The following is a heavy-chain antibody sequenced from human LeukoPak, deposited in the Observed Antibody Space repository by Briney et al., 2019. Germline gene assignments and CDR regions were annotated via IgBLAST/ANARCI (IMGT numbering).Heavy chain of an antibody. D-gene: IGHD3-10*01. CDR1: GGSISSSSYY. CDR2: IYYSGST. J-gene: IGHJ4*02. V-gene: IGHV4-39*01. CDR3: ARLYGSGSYSPSNFDY. Sequence: PSETLSLTCTVSGGSISSSSYYWGWIRQPPGKGLEWIGSIYYSGSTHYNPSLKSRVTIYVDTSKNQFSLKLTSVTAADTAVYYCARLYGSGSYSPSNFDYWGQGTLVTVSS.